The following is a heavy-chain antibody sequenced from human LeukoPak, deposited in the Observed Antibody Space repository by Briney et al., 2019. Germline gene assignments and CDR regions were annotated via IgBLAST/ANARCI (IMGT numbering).Heavy chain of an antibody. J-gene: IGHJ3*02. CDR2: ISYDGSDK. V-gene: IGHV3-30-3*01. CDR3: ARDRSGYSYGNLDAFDI. CDR1: GYTLTELS. D-gene: IGHD5-18*01. Sequence: SCKVSGYTLTELSMHWVRQAPGKGLAWVAIISYDGSDKYYADSVKGRFTISRDNSKNTLYLQMNSLRAEDTAMYYCARDRSGYSYGNLDAFDIWGQGTMVTVSS.